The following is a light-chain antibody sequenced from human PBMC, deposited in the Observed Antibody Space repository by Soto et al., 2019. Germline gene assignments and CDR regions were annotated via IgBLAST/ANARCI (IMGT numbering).Light chain of an antibody. CDR3: QQSVSSPST. CDR2: GAS. Sequence: EIVLTQSPGTLSLSPGEGATLSCRASQSVSTSYLAWYQQRPGQAPRLLIYGASNRATGVPDRFSGSGSGTDFTLTIGRLEPEDFAVYFCQQSVSSPSTFGPGTKVDIK. V-gene: IGKV3-20*01. J-gene: IGKJ3*01. CDR1: QSVSTSY.